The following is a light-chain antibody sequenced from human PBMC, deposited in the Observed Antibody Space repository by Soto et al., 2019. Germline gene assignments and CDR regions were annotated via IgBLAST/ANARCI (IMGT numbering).Light chain of an antibody. Sequence: QSALPQPASVSGSPGPSITLSCTGTSSDVGGYNYVSWYQQHPGKAPKLMIYDVSNRPSGVSNRFSGSKSGNTASLTISGLQAEDEADYYCSSYTSSSTLYVFGTGTKLTVL. J-gene: IGLJ1*01. CDR1: SSDVGGYNY. CDR3: SSYTSSSTLYV. V-gene: IGLV2-14*01. CDR2: DVS.